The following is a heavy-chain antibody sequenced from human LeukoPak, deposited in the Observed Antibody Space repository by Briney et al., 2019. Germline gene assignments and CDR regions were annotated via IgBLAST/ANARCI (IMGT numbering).Heavy chain of an antibody. CDR2: INSDGGST. J-gene: IGHJ5*02. Sequence: QSGGSLRLSCAASGFTFSNYWMHWVRQAPGKGLVWVSRINSDGGSTSYADSVNGRFTISRANAKNTLYLQMNGLRAEDTAVYYCARSLYYYDSSGYSIRGFDPWGQGTLVTVSS. D-gene: IGHD3-22*01. CDR1: GFTFSNYW. V-gene: IGHV3-74*01. CDR3: ARSLYYYDSSGYSIRGFDP.